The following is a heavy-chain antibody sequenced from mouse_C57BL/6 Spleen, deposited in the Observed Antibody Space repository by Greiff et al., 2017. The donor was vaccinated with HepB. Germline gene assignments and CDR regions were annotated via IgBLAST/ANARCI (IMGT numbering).Heavy chain of an antibody. Sequence: EVMLVESGGDLVKPGGSLKLSCAASGFTFSSYGMSWVRQTPDKRLEWVATISSGGSYTYYPDSVKGRFTISRDNAKNTLYLQMSSLKSEDTAMYYCARQDYYGSPYYFDYWGQGTTLTVSS. J-gene: IGHJ2*01. CDR1: GFTFSSYG. D-gene: IGHD1-1*01. V-gene: IGHV5-6*01. CDR3: ARQDYYGSPYYFDY. CDR2: ISSGGSYT.